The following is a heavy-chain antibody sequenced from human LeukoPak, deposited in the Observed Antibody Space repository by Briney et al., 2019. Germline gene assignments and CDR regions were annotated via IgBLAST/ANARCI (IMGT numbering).Heavy chain of an antibody. D-gene: IGHD3-3*01. CDR2: IKSKTDGGTT. V-gene: IGHV3-15*07. Sequence: GGSLRLSCEASGFTFSTYGMHWVRQAPGKGLEWVGRIKSKTDGGTTDYAAPVKGRFTISRDDSKNTLYLQMNSLKTEDTAVYYCTTLPLYYDFWSGYYRDDAFDIWGQGTMVTVSS. CDR1: GFTFSTYG. J-gene: IGHJ3*02. CDR3: TTLPLYYDFWSGYYRDDAFDI.